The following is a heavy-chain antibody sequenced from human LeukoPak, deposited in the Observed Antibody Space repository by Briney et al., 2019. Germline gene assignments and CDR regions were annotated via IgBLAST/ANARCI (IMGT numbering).Heavy chain of an antibody. J-gene: IGHJ4*02. Sequence: PSETLSLTCTVSGGSLSSYYWSWIRQPPGKGLEWIGYIDYSGSTNYNPSLKSRVTISVDTSKNQFSLKLSSVTAADTAVYYCARHSIVGQWLVPFDYWGQGTLVTVSS. CDR3: ARHSIVGQWLVPFDY. V-gene: IGHV4-59*08. D-gene: IGHD6-19*01. CDR1: GGSLSSYY. CDR2: IDYSGST.